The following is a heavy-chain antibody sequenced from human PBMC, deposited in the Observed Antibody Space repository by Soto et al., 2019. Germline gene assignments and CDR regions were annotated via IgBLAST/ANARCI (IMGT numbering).Heavy chain of an antibody. V-gene: IGHV1-46*01. CDR2: INPSGGST. Sequence: ASVKVSCKASGYTFTSYYMHWVRQAPGQGLEWMGIINPSGGSTSYAQKFQGRVTMTRDTSTSTVYMELSSLRSEDTAVYYCASDLTAGPRLSDWFDPWGQGTLVTVS. CDR1: GYTFTSYY. CDR3: ASDLTAGPRLSDWFDP. J-gene: IGHJ5*02. D-gene: IGHD6-19*01.